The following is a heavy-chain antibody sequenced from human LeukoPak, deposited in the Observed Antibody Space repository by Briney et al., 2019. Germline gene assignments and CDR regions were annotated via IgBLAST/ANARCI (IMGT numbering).Heavy chain of an antibody. CDR3: ARHYSGGDYFIDY. V-gene: IGHV5-51*01. Sequence: GESLKISCKGSGYSFTSYWIGWVRQMPGKGLEWVGIIYPDDSDTRYSPSFQDQVIISADKSISTAYLQWSSLKASDTAMYYCARHYSGGDYFIDYGGQGTLVTVSS. CDR1: GYSFTSYW. J-gene: IGHJ4*02. D-gene: IGHD4-17*01. CDR2: IYPDDSDT.